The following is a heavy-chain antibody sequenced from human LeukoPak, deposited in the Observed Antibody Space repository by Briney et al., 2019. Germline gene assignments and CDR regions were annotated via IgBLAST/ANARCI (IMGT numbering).Heavy chain of an antibody. Sequence: SETLSLTCAVSGYSISSGYYWGWIRQPPGKGLEWIGSIYHSGSTCYNPSLKSRVTISVDTSKNQFSLKLSSVTAADTAVYYCARHSYGLDRFDPWGQGTLVTVSS. V-gene: IGHV4-38-2*01. CDR2: IYHSGST. D-gene: IGHD5-18*01. J-gene: IGHJ5*02. CDR3: ARHSYGLDRFDP. CDR1: GYSISSGYY.